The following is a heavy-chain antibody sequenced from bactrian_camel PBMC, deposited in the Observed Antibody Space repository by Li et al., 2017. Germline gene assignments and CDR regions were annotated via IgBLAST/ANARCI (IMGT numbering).Heavy chain of an antibody. V-gene: IGHV3S40*01. CDR3: AAVRPMDRLCVPVYDS. D-gene: IGHD3*01. Sequence: VQLVESGGGLVQPGESLRLSCAASAPTFRRDAMMWVRQAQGKGLEWVSTIKRDGTYYGDSVKGRFTISRDNAKNMLYLQMNSPKTEDTAMYYCAAVRPMDRLCVPVYDSWGQGTQVTVS. CDR2: IKRDGT. J-gene: IGHJ6*01. CDR1: APTFRRDA.